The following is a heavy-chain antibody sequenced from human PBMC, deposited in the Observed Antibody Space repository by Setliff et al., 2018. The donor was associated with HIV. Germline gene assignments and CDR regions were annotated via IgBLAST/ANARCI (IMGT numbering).Heavy chain of an antibody. J-gene: IGHJ3*02. D-gene: IGHD6-19*01. CDR2: IDPSDSYI. CDR3: SRGMAVAGHDFANTPGDI. Sequence: GESLKISCKGSGKSLSNYWINWVRQMPGKGLEWMGRIDPSDSYINYGPSFQGHVTISADKSTNTAFLQWSSLKASDSAMYYCSRGMAVAGHDFANTPGDIWGQGTMVTVSS. V-gene: IGHV5-10-1*01. CDR1: GKSLSNYW.